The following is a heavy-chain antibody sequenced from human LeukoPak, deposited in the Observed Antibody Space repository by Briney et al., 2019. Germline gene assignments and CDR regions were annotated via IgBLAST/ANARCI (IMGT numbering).Heavy chain of an antibody. CDR2: IYYIGST. D-gene: IGHD1-26*01. CDR3: ARDPGRGIVGNYYMDV. V-gene: IGHV4-39*07. Sequence: SETLSLTCTVSGGSISSSSYYWGWIRQPPGKGLEWIGSIYYIGSTYYNPSLKSRVTISVDTSKNQFSLKLSSVTAADTAVYYCARDPGRGIVGNYYMDVWGKGTTVTVSS. J-gene: IGHJ6*03. CDR1: GGSISSSSYY.